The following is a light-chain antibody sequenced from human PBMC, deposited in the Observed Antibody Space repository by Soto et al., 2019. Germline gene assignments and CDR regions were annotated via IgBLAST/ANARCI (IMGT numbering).Light chain of an antibody. J-gene: IGLJ2*01. V-gene: IGLV2-14*01. Sequence: QSALTQPASVSGSPGQSITISCTGTSADVGSYNYVSWYQQHPGKAPRLMIYEVTNRPSGVSDRFSGSKSGNTASLTISGLQAEDEADYYFSSYTITSTPVVFGGGTKVTVL. CDR3: SSYTITSTPVV. CDR1: SADVGSYNY. CDR2: EVT.